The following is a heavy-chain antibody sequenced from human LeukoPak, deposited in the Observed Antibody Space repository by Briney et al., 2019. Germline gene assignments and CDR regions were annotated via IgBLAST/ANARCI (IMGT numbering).Heavy chain of an antibody. D-gene: IGHD6-19*01. CDR1: GGSFSGYY. V-gene: IGHV4-34*01. Sequence: SETLSLTCAVYGGSFSGYYWSWIRQPPGKGLEWIGEINHSGSTNYNPSLKCRVTISADTSKNQFSLKLSSVTAADTAVYYCASRKGPVAPSRWGQGTLVTVSS. CDR3: ASRKGPVAPSR. J-gene: IGHJ4*02. CDR2: INHSGST.